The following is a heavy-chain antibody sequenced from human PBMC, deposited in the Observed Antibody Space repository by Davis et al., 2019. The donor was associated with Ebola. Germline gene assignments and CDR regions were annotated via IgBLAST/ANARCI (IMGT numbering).Heavy chain of an antibody. CDR3: ARRRFWSGYDY. D-gene: IGHD3-3*01. J-gene: IGHJ4*02. CDR2: INHSGST. Sequence: MPSETLSLTCTVSGGSISSGGYYWSWIRQPPGKGLEWIGEINHSGSTNYNPSLKSLVTISVDTSKNQFSLKLSSVTAADTAVYYCARRRFWSGYDYWGQGTLVTVSS. V-gene: IGHV4-39*01. CDR1: GGSISSGGYY.